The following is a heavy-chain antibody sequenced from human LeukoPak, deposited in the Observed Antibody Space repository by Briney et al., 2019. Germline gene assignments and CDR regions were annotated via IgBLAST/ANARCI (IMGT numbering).Heavy chain of an antibody. Sequence: GGSLRLSCAASGFTFSNYDMHWVRQAPGKGLEGVAFIWSDGSNKYYADSVKGRFTISRDNSKNTLYLQMNSLRAEDTAVYYCARSLSSRGLIIPKTSRYFDYWGQGTLVTVSS. CDR1: GFTFSNYD. V-gene: IGHV3-30*02. J-gene: IGHJ4*02. D-gene: IGHD3-10*01. CDR3: ARSLSSRGLIIPKTSRYFDY. CDR2: IWSDGSNK.